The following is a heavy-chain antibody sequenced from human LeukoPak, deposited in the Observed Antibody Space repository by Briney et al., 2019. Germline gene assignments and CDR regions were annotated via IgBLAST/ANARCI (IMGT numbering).Heavy chain of an antibody. Sequence: SETLSLTCGVSGGSITNTNYWTWVRQPPGTGLVWIGEVNLQGSTNYNPSLMGRLAISVDTSENHISLQLASVTAADTAVYYCAREGGPYRPLDYSGQGTLVTVSS. CDR3: AREGGPYRPLDY. CDR2: VNLQGST. J-gene: IGHJ4*02. V-gene: IGHV4-4*02. CDR1: GGSITNTNY.